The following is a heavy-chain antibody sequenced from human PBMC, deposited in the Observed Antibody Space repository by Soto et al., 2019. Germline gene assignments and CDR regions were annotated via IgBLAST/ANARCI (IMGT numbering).Heavy chain of an antibody. V-gene: IGHV4-4*07. Sequence: SETLSLTCTVSGCSISSYYWSWILQPAGKGLEWIGRIYTSGSTNYNPSLKRRVTMSVDTPKNQFSLKLSSVTAADTAVYYCARENCSSTSCYYYYYYGMDVWGQGTTVTVSS. CDR3: ARENCSSTSCYYYYYYGMDV. CDR1: GCSISSYY. CDR2: IYTSGST. J-gene: IGHJ6*02. D-gene: IGHD2-2*01.